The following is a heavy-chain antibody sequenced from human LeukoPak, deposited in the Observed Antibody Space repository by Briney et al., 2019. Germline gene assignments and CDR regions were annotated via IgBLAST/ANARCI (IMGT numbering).Heavy chain of an antibody. CDR2: MNPNSGNT. CDR3: AREGMATSFS. CDR1: GYTVTSFP. Sequence: GASVKVSCKASGYTVTSFPVNWVRQATGQGLEWMGWMNPNSGNTGYAQKFQGRVTMTRNTSISTAYMELSSLRSEDTAVYYCAREGMATSFSWGQGTLVTVSS. V-gene: IGHV1-8*02. D-gene: IGHD5-24*01. J-gene: IGHJ5*02.